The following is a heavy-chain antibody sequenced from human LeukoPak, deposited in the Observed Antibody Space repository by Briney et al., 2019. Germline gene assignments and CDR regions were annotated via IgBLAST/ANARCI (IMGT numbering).Heavy chain of an antibody. Sequence: GGSLRLSCEASGITLSSHGMHWIRQAPGKGLEWMAFIPFDGSRQYYADSVKGRFIISRDNSKQTLYLQINNLRAEDTAVYYCAKAADNFDIWGQGTMVTVSS. CDR3: AKAADNFDI. CDR1: GITLSSHG. D-gene: IGHD3-9*01. CDR2: IPFDGSRQ. V-gene: IGHV3-30*02. J-gene: IGHJ3*02.